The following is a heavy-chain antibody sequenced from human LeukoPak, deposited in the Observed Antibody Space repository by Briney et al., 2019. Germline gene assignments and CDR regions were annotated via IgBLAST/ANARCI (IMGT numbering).Heavy chain of an antibody. CDR2: IYYSGST. V-gene: IGHV4-39*01. D-gene: IGHD2-15*01. CDR1: GVSISSSLYY. J-gene: IGHJ4*02. CDR3: ARHSSDIVVVVAVYFDY. Sequence: SETLSLTCTVSGVSISSSLYYWGWIRQPPGKGLEWIGSIYYSGSTYYNPSLKSRVTISVDTSKNQFSLKLSSVTAADTAVYYCARHSSDIVVVVAVYFDYWGQATQVTVSS.